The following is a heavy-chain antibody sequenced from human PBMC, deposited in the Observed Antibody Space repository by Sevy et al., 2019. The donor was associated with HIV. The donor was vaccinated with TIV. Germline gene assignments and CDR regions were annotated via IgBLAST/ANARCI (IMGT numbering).Heavy chain of an antibody. Sequence: GGYLRLSCAASGVTFSNYWMNWVRQAPGKGLEWVANIKQDGSGKYYVDSVKGRFTISRDNTKKSLFLQMNSLRVDDTAVYYCATDMFSSSSADALDIWGQGRMVTVSS. CDR1: GVTFSNYW. CDR2: IKQDGSGK. CDR3: ATDMFSSSSADALDI. V-gene: IGHV3-7*01. D-gene: IGHD6-6*01. J-gene: IGHJ3*02.